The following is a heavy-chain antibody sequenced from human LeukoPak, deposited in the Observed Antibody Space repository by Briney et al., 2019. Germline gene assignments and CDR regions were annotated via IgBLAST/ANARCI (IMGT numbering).Heavy chain of an antibody. J-gene: IGHJ4*02. D-gene: IGHD3-22*01. Sequence: ASVKVSCKASGYTFTGYYMHWVRQAPGQGLDCMGWINPNSGGTNYAQKFQGRVTMTRYTSLSTAYMELSRLRSDDTAVYYCAARNYYDSSGRFDYWGQGTLVTVSS. CDR2: INPNSGGT. V-gene: IGHV1-2*02. CDR3: AARNYYDSSGRFDY. CDR1: GYTFTGYY.